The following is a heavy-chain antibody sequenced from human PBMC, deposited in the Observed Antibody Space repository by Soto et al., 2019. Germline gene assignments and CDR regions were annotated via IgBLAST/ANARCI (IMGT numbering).Heavy chain of an antibody. V-gene: IGHV3-23*01. CDR3: AKDHWEYQLLLGAFDI. CDR2: ISGSGGST. Sequence: GGSLRLSCAASGFTSSSYAMSWVRQAPGKGLEWVSAISGSGGSTYYADSVKGRFTISRDDSKNTLYLQMNSLRAEDTAVYYCAKDHWEYQLLLGAFDIWGQGTMVTVSS. J-gene: IGHJ3*02. CDR1: GFTSSSYA. D-gene: IGHD2-2*01.